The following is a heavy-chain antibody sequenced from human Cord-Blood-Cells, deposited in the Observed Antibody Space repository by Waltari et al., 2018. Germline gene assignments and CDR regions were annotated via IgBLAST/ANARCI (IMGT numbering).Heavy chain of an antibody. J-gene: IGHJ3*02. CDR1: GFTFSSYA. Sequence: EVQLVESGGGLVQPGGSLRLSCAASGFTFSSYAMSWVRQAPGKGLEWVSASSGSGSSTYYADAVNGRFTISRDNSKNTLYLQMNSLRAEDTAVYYCAKELNWNDAFDIWGQGTMVTVSS. CDR2: SSGSGSST. CDR3: AKELNWNDAFDI. D-gene: IGHD1-1*01. V-gene: IGHV3-23*04.